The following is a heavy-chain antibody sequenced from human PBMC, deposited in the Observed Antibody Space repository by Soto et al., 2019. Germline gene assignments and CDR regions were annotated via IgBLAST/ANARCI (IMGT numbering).Heavy chain of an antibody. D-gene: IGHD2-15*01. CDR2: IYYSGST. J-gene: IGHJ4*02. CDR1: GGSISSYY. Sequence: SETLSLTCTVSGGSISSYYWSWIRQPPGKGLEWIGYIYYSGSTNYNPSLKSRVTISVDTSKNQFSLKLSSVTAADTAVYYCATRYCSGGSCYFDYWGQGTLVTVSS. V-gene: IGHV4-59*01. CDR3: ATRYCSGGSCYFDY.